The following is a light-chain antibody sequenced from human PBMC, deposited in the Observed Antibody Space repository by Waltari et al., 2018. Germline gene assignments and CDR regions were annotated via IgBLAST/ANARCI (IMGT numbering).Light chain of an antibody. CDR3: QKYGTLPAT. V-gene: IGKV3-20*01. J-gene: IGKJ1*01. CDR2: DAS. CDR1: QSVWRT. Sequence: EIVLTQSPGTLSLSPGERATLYCRASQSVWRTLAWYQQKPGQAPMLLIYDASSRATGVPDRFSGSGSGTDFSLTISRLGPEDFAVYYCQKYGTLPATVGQGNTVEIK.